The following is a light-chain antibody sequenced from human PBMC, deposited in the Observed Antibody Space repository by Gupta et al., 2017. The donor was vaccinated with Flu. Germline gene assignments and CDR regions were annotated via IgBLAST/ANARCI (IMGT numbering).Light chain of an antibody. J-gene: IGLJ2*01. CDR3: AHWDDSLDGPV. V-gene: IGLV1-44*01. CDR2: QSN. Sequence: VNISCTGTWTHGGGDTVSWYQQIPGATPKVLIYQSNHRASGAAARFSGAKSGASAALFIDGLQSEDEGIDYCAHWDDSLDGPVFGGGTRLTVL. CDR1: WTHGGGDT.